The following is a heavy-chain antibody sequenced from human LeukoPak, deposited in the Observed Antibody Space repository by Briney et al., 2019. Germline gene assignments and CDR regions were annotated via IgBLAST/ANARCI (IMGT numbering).Heavy chain of an antibody. CDR2: IRYDATIK. D-gene: IGHD6-6*01. Sequence: GGSLRLSCAASGFTFSNYGMHWVRQAPGKGLEWVAFIRYDATIKYYADSVKGRFTMSRDNSKNTLYLQMNSLRAEDTAVYYCARENIAARPHHFDYWGQGTLVSVSS. J-gene: IGHJ4*02. CDR3: ARENIAARPHHFDY. CDR1: GFTFSNYG. V-gene: IGHV3-30*02.